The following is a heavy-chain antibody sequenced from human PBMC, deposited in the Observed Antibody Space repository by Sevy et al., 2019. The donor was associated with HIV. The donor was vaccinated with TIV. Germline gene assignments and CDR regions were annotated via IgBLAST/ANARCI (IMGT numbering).Heavy chain of an antibody. CDR1: GFTFSSYS. CDR2: ISSSSSYI. V-gene: IGHV3-21*01. D-gene: IGHD3-9*01. Sequence: GGSLRLSCAASGFTFSSYSMNWVRQAPGKGLEWVSSISSSSSYIYYADSVKGRFTICRDNAKNSLYLQMNSLRAEDTAVYYCARDLLYFKYYDILTGYYFSFIMDYWGQGTLVTVSS. J-gene: IGHJ4*02. CDR3: ARDLLYFKYYDILTGYYFSFIMDY.